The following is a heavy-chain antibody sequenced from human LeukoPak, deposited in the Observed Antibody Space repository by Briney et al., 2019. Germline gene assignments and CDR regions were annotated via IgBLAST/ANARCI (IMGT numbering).Heavy chain of an antibody. CDR1: KFIFSSYN. CDR3: ARDAGDGDYYFDY. Sequence: GGSLRLSCAASKFIFSSYNMNWVRQAPGKGLEWVSSISRSGSFKNYADSVRGRFTISRDNAESSLYLQMNSLRAEDTAVYYCARDAGDGDYYFDYWSQGTLVTVSS. D-gene: IGHD4-17*01. J-gene: IGHJ4*02. V-gene: IGHV3-21*01. CDR2: ISRSGSFK.